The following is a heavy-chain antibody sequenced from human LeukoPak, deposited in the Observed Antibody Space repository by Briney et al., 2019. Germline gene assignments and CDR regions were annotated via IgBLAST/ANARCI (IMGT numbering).Heavy chain of an antibody. CDR1: GLSLNSLW. V-gene: IGHV3-74*01. CDR3: TRVAGSGSVD. D-gene: IGHD1-26*01. Sequence: GGSLRLSCAVSGLSLNSLWMRWVRQAPGQGLMWVSRINDDGSGRNYADSVKGRFTISRDNAKNTLHLQMNSLRAEDTAVYYCTRVAGSGSVDWGQGTLVTVSS. J-gene: IGHJ4*02. CDR2: INDDGSGR.